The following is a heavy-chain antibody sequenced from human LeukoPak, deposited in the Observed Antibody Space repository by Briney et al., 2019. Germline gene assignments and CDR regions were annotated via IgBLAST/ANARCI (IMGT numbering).Heavy chain of an antibody. D-gene: IGHD4-17*01. V-gene: IGHV1-2*02. CDR3: ARRAFWSTPYGDLPVYYFDY. CDR2: INPNSGGT. CDR1: GYTFTGYY. J-gene: IGHJ4*02. Sequence: APVKVSCKASGYTFTGYYMHWVRQAPGQGLEWMGWINPNSGGTNYAQKFQGRVTMTRDTSISTAYMELSRLRSDDTAVYYCARRAFWSTPYGDLPVYYFDYWGQGTLVTVSS.